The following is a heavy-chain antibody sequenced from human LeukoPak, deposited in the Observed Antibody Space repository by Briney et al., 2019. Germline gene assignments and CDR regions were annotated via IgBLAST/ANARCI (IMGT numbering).Heavy chain of an antibody. CDR2: INHSGST. CDR3: AMAVYGSCLDY. J-gene: IGHJ4*02. D-gene: IGHD3-10*01. CDR1: GGSFSGYY. Sequence: SETLSLTCAVYGGSFSGYYWSWIRQPPGKGLEWIGEINHSGSTNYNPSLKSRVTISVDTSKNQYSLKLSSVTAADTAVYYCAMAVYGSCLDYWGQGTLVTVSS. V-gene: IGHV4-34*01.